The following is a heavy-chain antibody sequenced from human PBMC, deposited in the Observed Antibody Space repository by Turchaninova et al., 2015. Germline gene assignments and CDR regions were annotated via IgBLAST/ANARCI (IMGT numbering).Heavy chain of an antibody. CDR3: ARSYGSGSYFDS. V-gene: IGHV4-59*08. CDR2: ISYSRST. Sequence: QVQLQESGPGLVKPSETLSPTCTVAGGPLSSYNWSWARQPPGKGLEWIGYISYSRSTKGNPPLKSRVTMSVDTSQNKFFLKLSSVTAADTAVYYCARSYGSGSYFDSWGQGTRVTVSS. J-gene: IGHJ4*02. CDR1: GGPLSSYN. D-gene: IGHD3-10*01.